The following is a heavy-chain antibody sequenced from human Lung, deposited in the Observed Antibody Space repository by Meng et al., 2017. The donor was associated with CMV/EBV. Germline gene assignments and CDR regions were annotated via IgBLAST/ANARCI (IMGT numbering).Heavy chain of an antibody. J-gene: IGHJ4*01. CDR3: AKSSDNGWSS. V-gene: IGHV1-2*06. Sequence: VQPLQSGAAAKRPGDSVKISCQASGYSFSGFYLNWARQAPGHGLEWLGRVNPISDDTHLAQKFEGRITVTRGATINTAFMELTRLRPDDTAVYYCAKSSDNGWSSWGPGTLVTVSS. CDR2: VNPISDDT. CDR1: GYSFSGFY. D-gene: IGHD6-19*01.